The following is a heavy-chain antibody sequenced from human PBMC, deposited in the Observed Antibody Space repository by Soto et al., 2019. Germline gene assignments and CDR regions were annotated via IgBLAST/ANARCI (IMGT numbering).Heavy chain of an antibody. CDR1: GYTFTSYY. CDR2: INPSGGST. V-gene: IGHV1-46*03. CDR3: ASCTSCYGAYYSYYYMDV. D-gene: IGHD2-2*01. J-gene: IGHJ6*03. Sequence: QVQLVQSGAEVKKPGASVKVSCKASGYTFTSYYMHWVRQAPGQGLEWMGIINPSGGSTSYAQKFQGRVTMTRDTSTSTVYMELSSLRSEDTAVYYCASCTSCYGAYYSYYYMDVWGKGTTVTVSS.